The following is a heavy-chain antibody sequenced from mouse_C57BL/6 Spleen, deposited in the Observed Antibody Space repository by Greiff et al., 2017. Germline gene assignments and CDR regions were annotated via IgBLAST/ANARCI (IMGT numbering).Heavy chain of an antibody. Sequence: QVQLQQSGPELVKPGASVKISCKASGYAFSSSWMNWVKQRPGKGLEWIGRIYPGDGDTNYNGKFKGKATLTADKSSSTAYMPLSNLTSEDSAVYFCARSTTVDAMDYWGQGTSVTVSS. CDR3: ARSTTVDAMDY. D-gene: IGHD1-1*01. V-gene: IGHV1-82*01. CDR2: IYPGDGDT. J-gene: IGHJ4*01. CDR1: GYAFSSSW.